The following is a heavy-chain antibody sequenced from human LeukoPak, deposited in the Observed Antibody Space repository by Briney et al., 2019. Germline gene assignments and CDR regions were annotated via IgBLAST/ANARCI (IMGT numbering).Heavy chain of an antibody. Sequence: GGSLRLSCAASGLIFSVYYMDWVRQAPGKGLEWICRSRNKANSFSTEYAASVKGRFTISREDSKNSLYLQMNSLRAEDTAVYYCAKGVRKIFWRMADFDYWGQGTLVTVSS. D-gene: IGHD3-9*01. J-gene: IGHJ4*02. CDR1: GLIFSVYY. V-gene: IGHV3-72*01. CDR2: SRNKANSFST. CDR3: AKGVRKIFWRMADFDY.